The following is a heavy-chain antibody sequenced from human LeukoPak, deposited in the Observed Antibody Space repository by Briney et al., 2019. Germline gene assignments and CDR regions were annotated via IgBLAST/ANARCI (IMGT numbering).Heavy chain of an antibody. D-gene: IGHD3-22*01. CDR2: IYSGGST. V-gene: IGHV3-53*01. J-gene: IGHJ4*02. CDR1: GFIVSSND. CDR3: ARYYYDSSGYPYYFDD. Sequence: GGSLRLSCAASGFIVSSNDMSWVRQAPGKGLEWVSVIYSGGSTYYADSVKGRFTISRDNSKNTVYLQMNSLRADDTAVYYCARYYYDSSGYPYYFDDWGQGTLVTVSS.